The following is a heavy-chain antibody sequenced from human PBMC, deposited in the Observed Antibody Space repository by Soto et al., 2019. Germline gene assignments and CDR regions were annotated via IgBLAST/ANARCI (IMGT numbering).Heavy chain of an antibody. CDR3: ARDPLGRYCSGGHCSNMDV. J-gene: IGHJ6*02. V-gene: IGHV3-66*01. D-gene: IGHD2-15*01. Sequence: PGGSLRLSCAASGFTVSSSYMSWVRQAPGKGLEWVSVIYSGGNTYYADSVKGRFTISRDNSKNTLYLQMNSLRAEDTAVYYCARDPLGRYCSGGHCSNMDVWGQGTTVTVSS. CDR1: GFTVSSSY. CDR2: IYSGGNT.